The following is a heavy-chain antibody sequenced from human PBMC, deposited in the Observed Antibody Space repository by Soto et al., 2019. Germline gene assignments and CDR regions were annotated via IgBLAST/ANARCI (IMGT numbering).Heavy chain of an antibody. D-gene: IGHD4-17*01. CDR3: ARVSNYDYGGPHNRFDP. V-gene: IGHV1-69*06. CDR2: IIPIFGTA. J-gene: IGHJ5*02. Sequence: SVKVSCKASGGTFSSYAISWVRQAPGQGLEWMGGIIPIFGTANYAQKFQGRVTITADKSTSTAYMELSSLRSEDTAVHYCARVSNYDYGGPHNRFDPWGQGTLVTVSS. CDR1: GGTFSSYA.